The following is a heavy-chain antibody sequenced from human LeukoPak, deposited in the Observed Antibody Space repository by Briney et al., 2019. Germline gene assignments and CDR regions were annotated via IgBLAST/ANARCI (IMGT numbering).Heavy chain of an antibody. CDR3: ARSSGRSVFDY. Sequence: GGSLRLSCAASGFTFSSYAMSWVLQAPGKGLEWVSAISGSGGSTYYADSVKGRFTISGDNSKNTLYLQMNSLKTEDTAVYYCARSSGRSVFDYWGQGTLVAVSS. V-gene: IGHV3-23*01. J-gene: IGHJ4*02. D-gene: IGHD1-26*01. CDR2: ISGSGGST. CDR1: GFTFSSYA.